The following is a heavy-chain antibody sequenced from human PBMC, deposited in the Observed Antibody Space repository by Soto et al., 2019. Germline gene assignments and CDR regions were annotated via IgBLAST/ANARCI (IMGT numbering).Heavy chain of an antibody. CDR3: ARLDKFDY. J-gene: IGHJ4*02. V-gene: IGHV4-39*01. CDR1: GVSISSSSYY. Sequence: SETLSLTCTVSGVSISSSSYYWGWIRQPPGKGLEWIGSIYYSGSTYYNPSLKSRVTISVDTSKNQFSLKLSSVTAADTAVYYCARLDKFDYWGQGTLVTVSS. CDR2: IYYSGST.